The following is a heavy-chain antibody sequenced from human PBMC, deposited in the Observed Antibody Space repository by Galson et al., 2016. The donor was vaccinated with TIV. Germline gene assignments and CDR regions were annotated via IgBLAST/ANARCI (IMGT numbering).Heavy chain of an antibody. CDR3: ARDSWGSGYNSGWEGFDL. J-gene: IGHJ3*01. CDR2: IFSSGST. V-gene: IGHV4-59*01. Sequence: KGLECIGYIFSSGSTKYNPSLKSRVAISVDTSRNQFSLKLTSVTAADTAVYYCARDSWGSGYNSGWEGFDLWGQGAMVTVSS. D-gene: IGHD6-19*01.